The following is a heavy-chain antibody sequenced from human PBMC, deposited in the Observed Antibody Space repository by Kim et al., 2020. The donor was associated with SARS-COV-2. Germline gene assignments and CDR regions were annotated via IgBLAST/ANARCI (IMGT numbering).Heavy chain of an antibody. D-gene: IGHD3-9*01. CDR2: ISSSSSTI. V-gene: IGHV3-48*02. CDR3: AREYYDILTGLSEDYYYYGMDV. Sequence: GGSLRLSCAASGFTFSSYSMNWVRQAPGKGLEWVSYISSSSSTIYYADSVKGRFTISRDNAKNSLYLQMNSLRDEDTAVYYCAREYYDILTGLSEDYYYYGMDVWGQGTTVTVSS. J-gene: IGHJ6*02. CDR1: GFTFSSYS.